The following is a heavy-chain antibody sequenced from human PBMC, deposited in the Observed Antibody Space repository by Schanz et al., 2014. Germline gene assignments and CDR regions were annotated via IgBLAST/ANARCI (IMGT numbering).Heavy chain of an antibody. D-gene: IGHD1-26*01. CDR1: GFTFSDYS. V-gene: IGHV3-48*01. CDR2: IRSSSTPI. J-gene: IGHJ2*01. CDR3: ARNRGSGGQNWYFDL. Sequence: EVQLLESGGGLVQPGGSLRLSCAASGFTFSDYSMNWVRQAPGKGPEWVSYIRSSSTPIYYADSVKGRFTMSRDNAKNSVFLQMNSLRAEDTAVYYCARNRGSGGQNWYFDLWGRGTLVTVSS.